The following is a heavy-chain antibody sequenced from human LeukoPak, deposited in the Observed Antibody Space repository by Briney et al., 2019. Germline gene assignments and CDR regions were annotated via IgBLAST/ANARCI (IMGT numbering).Heavy chain of an antibody. CDR2: IKQDGSGL. CDR1: GFTFSSFA. V-gene: IGHV3-7*03. D-gene: IGHD1/OR15-1a*01. J-gene: IGHJ4*02. CDR3: ARDPGRTGFDY. Sequence: AGGSLRLSCAASGFTFSSFAMSWVRQAPGKGLEWVANIKQDGSGLYYVESVKGRFTISRDNAKNSLYLRMTSLRAEDTAVYYCARDPGRTGFDYWGQGTLVTVSS.